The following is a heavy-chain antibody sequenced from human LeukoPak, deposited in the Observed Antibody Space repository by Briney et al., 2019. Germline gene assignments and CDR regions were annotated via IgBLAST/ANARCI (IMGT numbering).Heavy chain of an antibody. Sequence: WDTLSLTCTVCGGSYSGYYGSWIRQPPGKGLEWIGEINHSGSTNYNPSFKSRVAISVDTSKNQFSLKLMSVTAADTAVYYCARDLCCSGGSCGPAPFAPPFFDYWGQGTLVTVSS. CDR3: ARDLCCSGGSCGPAPFAPPFFDY. V-gene: IGHV4-34*01. CDR1: GGSYSGYY. D-gene: IGHD2-15*01. CDR2: INHSGST. J-gene: IGHJ4*02.